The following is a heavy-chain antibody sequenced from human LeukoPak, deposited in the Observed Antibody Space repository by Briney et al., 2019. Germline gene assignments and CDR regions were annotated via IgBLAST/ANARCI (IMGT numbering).Heavy chain of an antibody. D-gene: IGHD3-10*01. CDR1: GYTFTGYY. V-gene: IGHV1-2*06. J-gene: IGHJ5*02. CDR3: ARDLNTGDFWFDP. CDR2: INPNSGGT. Sequence: WASVKVSCKASGYTFTGYYMHWVRQAPGQGLEWMGRINPNSGGTNYAQKFQGRVTMTRDTSISTAYMERSRLRSDDTAVYYCARDLNTGDFWFDPWGQGTLVTVSS.